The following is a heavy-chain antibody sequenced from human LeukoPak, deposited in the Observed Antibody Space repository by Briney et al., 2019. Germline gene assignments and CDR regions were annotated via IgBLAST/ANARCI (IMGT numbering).Heavy chain of an antibody. D-gene: IGHD3-10*01. Sequence: GGSLRLSCAASRFTFSSYAMSWVRQAPGKGLEWVSAISGSGGSTYYADSVKGRFTISRDNSKNTLYLQMNSLRAEDTAVYYCAKVPHYYYGSGSYQFDYWGQGTLVAVSS. CDR1: RFTFSSYA. CDR2: ISGSGGST. J-gene: IGHJ4*02. CDR3: AKVPHYYYGSGSYQFDY. V-gene: IGHV3-23*01.